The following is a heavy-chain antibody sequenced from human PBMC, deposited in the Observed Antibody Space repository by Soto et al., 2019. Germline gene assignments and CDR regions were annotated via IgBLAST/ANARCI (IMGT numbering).Heavy chain of an antibody. Sequence: SETLSLTCTVSGGSITSGGYYWSWIRQHPGKGLEWIGYIYYSGSTYYNPSLKSRVTISVDTSKNQFSLKLSSVTAADTAVYYCARLNYGSGSYRWFDPWGQGTLVTVSS. CDR1: GGSITSGGYY. CDR2: IYYSGST. V-gene: IGHV4-31*03. J-gene: IGHJ5*02. CDR3: ARLNYGSGSYRWFDP. D-gene: IGHD3-10*01.